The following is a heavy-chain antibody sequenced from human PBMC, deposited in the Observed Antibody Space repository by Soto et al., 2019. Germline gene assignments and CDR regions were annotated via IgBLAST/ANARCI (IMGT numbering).Heavy chain of an antibody. CDR2: ISAYNGNT. Sequence: APVKVSCKASGYTFISYGVTWVRQAPGQGLEWMGWISAYNGNTNCAQKLQGRVTMTTDTSTTTAYMELRSLRSDDTAVYYCARVLDCGGDCXXXYFDYWGQGNLVTVSS. CDR3: ARVLDCGGDCXXXYFDY. CDR1: GYTFISYG. J-gene: IGHJ4*02. V-gene: IGHV1-18*01. D-gene: IGHD2-21*02.